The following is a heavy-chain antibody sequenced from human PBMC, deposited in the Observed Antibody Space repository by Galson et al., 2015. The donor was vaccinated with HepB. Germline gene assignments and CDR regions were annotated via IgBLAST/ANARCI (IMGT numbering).Heavy chain of an antibody. V-gene: IGHV1-18*01. Sequence: SVKVSCKASGYTFTSYGISWVRQAPGQGLERMGWISAYNGNTNYAQKLQGRVTMTTDTSTSTAYMELRSLRSDDTAVYYCAIRDYGDLWVDYWGQGTLVTVSS. CDR3: AIRDYGDLWVDY. CDR1: GYTFTSYG. J-gene: IGHJ4*02. D-gene: IGHD4-17*01. CDR2: ISAYNGNT.